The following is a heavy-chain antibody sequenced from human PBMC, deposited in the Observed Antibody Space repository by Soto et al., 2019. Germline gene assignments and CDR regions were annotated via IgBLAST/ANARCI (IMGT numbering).Heavy chain of an antibody. CDR3: ARSDGRY. V-gene: IGHV4-59*01. CDR2: IYYSGST. J-gene: IGHJ4*02. CDR1: GDSISSYY. Sequence: PSETLSLTCTVSGDSISSYYWSWIRQPPGKGLEWIGYIYYSGSTDYNPSLKTRVTISVDTSKNQFSLKLSSVTAADTAVYYCARSDGRYWGQGTLVTVSS.